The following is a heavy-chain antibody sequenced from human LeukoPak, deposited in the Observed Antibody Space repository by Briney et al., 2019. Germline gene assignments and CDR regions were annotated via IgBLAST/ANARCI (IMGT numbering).Heavy chain of an antibody. V-gene: IGHV3-21*01. CDR2: ISSSSSYI. D-gene: IGHD3-22*01. Sequence: PGGSLRLSCAASGFTFSSYSMNWVRQAPGKGLEWVSSISSSSSYIYYADSVKGRFTISRDNAKNLLYLQMNSLRAEDTAVYYCARVPKRRYDSSGYYLDYWGQGTLVTVSS. J-gene: IGHJ4*02. CDR1: GFTFSSYS. CDR3: ARVPKRRYDSSGYYLDY.